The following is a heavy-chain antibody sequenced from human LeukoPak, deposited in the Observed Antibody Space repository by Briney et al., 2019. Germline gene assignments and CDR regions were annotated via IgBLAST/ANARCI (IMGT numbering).Heavy chain of an antibody. V-gene: IGHV3-64*01. CDR2: ISSNGGST. Sequence: PGGSLRLSCAASGFTFSSYAMHWVRQAPGMGLEYVSAISSNGGSTYYANSVKGRFTISRDNSKNTLYLQMGSLRAEDMAVYYCAREVSSGSYYDYWGQGTLVTVSS. CDR1: GFTFSSYA. J-gene: IGHJ4*02. D-gene: IGHD1-26*01. CDR3: AREVSSGSYYDY.